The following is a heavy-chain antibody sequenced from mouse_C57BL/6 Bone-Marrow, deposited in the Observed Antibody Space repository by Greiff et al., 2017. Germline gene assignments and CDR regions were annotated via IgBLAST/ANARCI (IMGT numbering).Heavy chain of an antibody. V-gene: IGHV1-50*01. CDR2: IDPSDSYT. CDR3: ARLFY. Sequence: QVQLQQPGAEPVKPGASVKLFCKASGYTFPSYWMKWVKQRPGQGPEWFGEIDPSDSYTNYKQKFKGKATFTVDTSSSTAYMQLSSLTSEDSAVYYCARLFYWGQGTTLTVSS. CDR1: GYTFPSYW. J-gene: IGHJ2*01.